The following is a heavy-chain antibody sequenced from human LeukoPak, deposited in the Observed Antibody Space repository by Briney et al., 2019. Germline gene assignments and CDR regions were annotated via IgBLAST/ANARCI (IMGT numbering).Heavy chain of an antibody. CDR3: ARGYSDYYYFDS. Sequence: GSLRLSCAASGFTSSRYWMHWVRQAPGKGLVWVSRSNTDGSSTNYADSVKGRFTISRDNAKSTLYLQMNSLRAEDTAVYYCARGYSDYYYFDSWGQGTLVTVSS. CDR2: SNTDGSST. V-gene: IGHV3-74*01. CDR1: GFTSSRYW. J-gene: IGHJ4*02. D-gene: IGHD4-11*01.